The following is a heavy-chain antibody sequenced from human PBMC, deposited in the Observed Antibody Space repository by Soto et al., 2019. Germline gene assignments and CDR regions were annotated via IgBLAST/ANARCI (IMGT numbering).Heavy chain of an antibody. J-gene: IGHJ6*03. CDR2: ISWDGGNT. CDR3: AKDIGIAAAGTSFSYMDV. Sequence: GGSLRLSCAASGFTFDDYTMHWVRQAPGKGLEWVSLISWDGGNTYYADSVKGRFTISRDNSKNSLYLQMNSLRTEDTALYYCAKDIGIAAAGTSFSYMDVWGKGTTVTVSS. V-gene: IGHV3-43*01. D-gene: IGHD6-13*01. CDR1: GFTFDDYT.